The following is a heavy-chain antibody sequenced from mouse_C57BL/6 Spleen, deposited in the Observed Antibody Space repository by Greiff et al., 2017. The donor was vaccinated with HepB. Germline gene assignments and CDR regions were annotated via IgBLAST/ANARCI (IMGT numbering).Heavy chain of an antibody. CDR1: GFSFNTYA. CDR2: IRSKGNNYAT. V-gene: IGHV10-1*01. Sequence: EVKLVESGGGLVQPKGSLKLSCAASGFSFNTYAMNWVRQAPGKGLEWVARIRSKGNNYATYYADSVKDRFTISRDESESMLYLQMNNLKTEDTAMYYCGRQPSAGYAMDYWGQGTSVTVSS. J-gene: IGHJ4*01. CDR3: GRQPSAGYAMDY. D-gene: IGHD3-1*01.